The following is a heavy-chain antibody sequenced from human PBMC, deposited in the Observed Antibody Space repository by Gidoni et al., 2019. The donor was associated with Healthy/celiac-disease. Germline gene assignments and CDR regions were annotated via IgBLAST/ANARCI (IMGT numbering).Heavy chain of an antibody. CDR2: IYWDDDK. V-gene: IGHV2-5*02. Sequence: QITLRESGPTLLKPTQTLPLTCTFSGFYLSTSGVGVGWIRQPPGKALEWLALIYWDDDKRYSPSMKSRLTITKDTSKNQVVLTMTNMDPVDTATYYCARESDAFDIWGQGTMVTVSS. J-gene: IGHJ3*02. CDR1: GFYLSTSGVG. CDR3: ARESDAFDI.